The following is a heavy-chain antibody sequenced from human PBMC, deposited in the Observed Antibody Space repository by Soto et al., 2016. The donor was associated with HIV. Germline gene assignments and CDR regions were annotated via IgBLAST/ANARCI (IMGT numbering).Heavy chain of an antibody. CDR3: AREGVWGSSRPYYFDH. CDR2: ISYDGSNK. J-gene: IGHJ4*02. V-gene: IGHV3-30*14. CDR1: GFTFSNYA. D-gene: IGHD3-16*02. Sequence: VQLVESGGGVVQPGRSLRLSCAASGFTFSNYAMHWVRQAPGKGLDWVAVISYDGSNKYYADSVKGRFTISRDNSKNTVYLQMNRLRAEDTAVYYCAREGVWGSSRPYYFDHWGQGILVTVSS.